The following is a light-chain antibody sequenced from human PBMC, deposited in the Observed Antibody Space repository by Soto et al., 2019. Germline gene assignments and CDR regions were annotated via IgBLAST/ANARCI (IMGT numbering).Light chain of an antibody. CDR2: DAS. CDR1: QSVSSY. V-gene: IGKV3-11*01. Sequence: IVLTQSPATLSLSPGKRATLACRASQSVSSYLAWYQQKPGQAPRLLIYDASNRATGIPARFSGSGSGTDFTLTISSLEPEDFAVYYCQQRSNWPITFGQGTRLEIK. J-gene: IGKJ5*01. CDR3: QQRSNWPIT.